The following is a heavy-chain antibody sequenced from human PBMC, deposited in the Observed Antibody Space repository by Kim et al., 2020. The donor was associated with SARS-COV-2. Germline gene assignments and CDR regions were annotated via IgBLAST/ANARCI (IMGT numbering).Heavy chain of an antibody. CDR3: ARGMFRNGLDV. CDR1: GFTFRSYW. J-gene: IGHJ6*02. CDR2: MSGDASTT. Sequence: GGSLRLSCAASGFTFRSYWINWVRQAPGKGLVWVSRMSGDASTTNYADSVKGRFTMSRDNAENTVYLQMNSLRGDDTAVYYCARGMFRNGLDVWGQGTTVPLS. D-gene: IGHD1-1*01. V-gene: IGHV3-74*01.